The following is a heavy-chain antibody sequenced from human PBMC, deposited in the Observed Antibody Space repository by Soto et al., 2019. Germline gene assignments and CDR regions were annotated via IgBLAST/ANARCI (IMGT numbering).Heavy chain of an antibody. J-gene: IGHJ5*02. CDR3: TRHYGSFDP. CDR2: VFSSGGT. D-gene: IGHD6-19*01. Sequence: SETLSLTCTVSGGSISNSGYYWGWVRQPPGKGLEWIASVFSSGGTYYKPSLKSRVTISIDTSKNQFSLNLNSVTAADTAVYYCTRHYGSFDPWGQGTLVTVSS. V-gene: IGHV4-39*01. CDR1: GGSISNSGYY.